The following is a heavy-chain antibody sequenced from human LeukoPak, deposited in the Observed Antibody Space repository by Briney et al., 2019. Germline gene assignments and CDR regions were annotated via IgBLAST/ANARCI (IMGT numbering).Heavy chain of an antibody. Sequence: GASVKVSCKASGYTFTSYYMHWVRQAPGQGLEWMGIINPSGGSTSYAQKFQGRVTMTRDTSTSTVYMELSSLRSEDTAVYYCARGPYYDFWSGQNWFDPWGQRTLVTVSS. J-gene: IGHJ5*02. CDR1: GYTFTSYY. CDR2: INPSGGST. V-gene: IGHV1-46*01. CDR3: ARGPYYDFWSGQNWFDP. D-gene: IGHD3-3*01.